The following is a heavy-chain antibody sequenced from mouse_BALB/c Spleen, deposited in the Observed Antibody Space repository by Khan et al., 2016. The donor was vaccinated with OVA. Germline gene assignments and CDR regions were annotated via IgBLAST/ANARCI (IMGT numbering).Heavy chain of an antibody. J-gene: IGHJ2*01. Sequence: VQLKQSGPGLVKPSQSLSLTCTVTGYSITSGYGWNWIRQFPGNKLEWMGYISYSGSTNYNPSLKSRISITRDTSKNQFFLQLNSVTTEDTATXYCARPTRINYWGQGTTLTVSS. V-gene: IGHV3-2*02. CDR1: GYSITSGYG. CDR3: ARPTRINY. CDR2: ISYSGST. D-gene: IGHD2-13*01.